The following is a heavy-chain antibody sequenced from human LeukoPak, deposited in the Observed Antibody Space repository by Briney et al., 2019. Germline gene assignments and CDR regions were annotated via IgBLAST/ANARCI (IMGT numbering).Heavy chain of an antibody. D-gene: IGHD3-9*01. V-gene: IGHV4-59*08. CDR3: ARSDVLTAYAMAL. Sequence: SETLSLTCTVSGGSIISYYWSWIRQPPGKGLEWIGYMYYSGATNYNPSLKSRVTMSVDTSMTHFSLQLSSVTVVDTAVYYCARSDVLTAYAMALWGQGTLVIVSS. J-gene: IGHJ4*02. CDR2: MYYSGAT. CDR1: GGSIISYY.